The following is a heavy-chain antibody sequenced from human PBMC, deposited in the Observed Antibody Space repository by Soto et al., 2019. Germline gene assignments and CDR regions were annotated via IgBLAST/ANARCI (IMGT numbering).Heavy chain of an antibody. CDR2: ISYDGSNK. Sequence: PGGSLRLSCAASGFTFSSYGMHWVRQAPGKGLEWVAVISYDGSNKYYADSVKGRFTISRDNSKNTLYLQMNSLRAEDTAVYYCAKGGLYSYGHRAHYYGMDVWGQGTTVTVSS. V-gene: IGHV3-30*18. CDR1: GFTFSSYG. CDR3: AKGGLYSYGHRAHYYGMDV. J-gene: IGHJ6*02. D-gene: IGHD5-18*01.